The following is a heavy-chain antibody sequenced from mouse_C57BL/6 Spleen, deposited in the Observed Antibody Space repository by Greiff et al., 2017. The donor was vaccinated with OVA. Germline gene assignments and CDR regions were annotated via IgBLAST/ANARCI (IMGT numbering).Heavy chain of an antibody. CDR1: GFNITDYY. Sequence: EVQLQQSGAELVKPGASVKLSCTASGFNITDYYMHWVKQRTEQGLEWIGRLDPEDGETKYAPKFQGKATITADTSDNTAYLQLSSLTSEDTAVYYCASPYYYGSNWYFDVWGTGTTVTVSS. D-gene: IGHD1-1*01. CDR3: ASPYYYGSNWYFDV. V-gene: IGHV14-2*01. J-gene: IGHJ1*03. CDR2: LDPEDGET.